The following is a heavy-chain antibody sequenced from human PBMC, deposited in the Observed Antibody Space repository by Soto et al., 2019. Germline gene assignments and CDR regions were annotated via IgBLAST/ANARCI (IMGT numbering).Heavy chain of an antibody. CDR3: TTGPLRFLEWLPHYYYYYMDV. D-gene: IGHD3-3*01. V-gene: IGHV3-15*01. Sequence: GGSLRLSCAASGFTFSNAWMSWVRQAPGKGLEWVGRIKSKTDGGTTDYAAPVKGRFTISRDDSKNTLYLQMNSLKTEDTAVYYCTTGPLRFLEWLPHYYYYYMDVWGKGTTVTVSS. J-gene: IGHJ6*03. CDR2: IKSKTDGGTT. CDR1: GFTFSNAW.